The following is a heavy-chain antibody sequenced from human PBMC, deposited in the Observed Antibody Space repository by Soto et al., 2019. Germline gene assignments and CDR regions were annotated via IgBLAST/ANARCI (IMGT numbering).Heavy chain of an antibody. D-gene: IGHD6-19*01. V-gene: IGHV3-30-3*01. CDR3: AKDPNSSGWYGYYYYYYMDV. CDR2: ISYDGSNK. Sequence: GGSLRLSCAASGFTFSSYAMHWVRQAPGKGLEWVAVISYDGSNKYYADSVKGRFTISRDNSKNTLYLQMNSLRAEDTAVYYCAKDPNSSGWYGYYYYYYMDVWGKGTTVTVSS. CDR1: GFTFSSYA. J-gene: IGHJ6*03.